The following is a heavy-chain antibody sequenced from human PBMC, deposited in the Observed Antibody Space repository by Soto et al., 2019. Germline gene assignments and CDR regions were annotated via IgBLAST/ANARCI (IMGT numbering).Heavy chain of an antibody. CDR2: IIPIFGTA. CDR1: GGTFSSYA. Sequence: QVQLVQSGAEVKKPGSSVKVSCKASGGTFSSYAISWVRQAPGQGLEWMGGIIPIFGTANYAQKFQGRVKITADESTSTAYMELRSLRSEDTAVYYCARSQIGGTIFGVVTSPFDYWGQATLVTVSS. D-gene: IGHD3-3*01. CDR3: ARSQIGGTIFGVVTSPFDY. V-gene: IGHV1-69*01. J-gene: IGHJ4*02.